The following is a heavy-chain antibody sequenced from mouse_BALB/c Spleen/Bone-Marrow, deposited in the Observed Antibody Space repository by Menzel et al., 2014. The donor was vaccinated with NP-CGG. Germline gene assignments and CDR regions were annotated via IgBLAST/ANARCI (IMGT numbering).Heavy chain of an antibody. Sequence: VQLQQSGAELVKPGASVKLSCTASGFNIKDPYMHWVKPRPEQGLEWIGRIDPANGNTKYDPKFQGKATITADTSPNTAYLQLSSLTSEDTAVYYCAPYYYGRWFTYWGQGTLVTVSA. V-gene: IGHV14-3*02. J-gene: IGHJ3*01. CDR2: IDPANGNT. CDR1: GFNIKDPY. D-gene: IGHD1-1*01. CDR3: APYYYGRWFTY.